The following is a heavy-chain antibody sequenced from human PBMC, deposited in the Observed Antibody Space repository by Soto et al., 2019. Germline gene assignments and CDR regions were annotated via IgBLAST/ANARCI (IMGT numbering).Heavy chain of an antibody. J-gene: IGHJ6*03. CDR1: GGTFSSYT. Sequence: QVQLVKSGAEVKKPGSSVKVSCKASGGTFSSYTISWVRQAPGQGLEWMGRIIPILGIANYAQKFQGRVTITADKSTSTAYMELSSLRSEDTAVYYCARGLTVAAQFYYYYYMDVWGKGTTVTVSS. D-gene: IGHD6-19*01. V-gene: IGHV1-69*02. CDR2: IIPILGIA. CDR3: ARGLTVAAQFYYYYYMDV.